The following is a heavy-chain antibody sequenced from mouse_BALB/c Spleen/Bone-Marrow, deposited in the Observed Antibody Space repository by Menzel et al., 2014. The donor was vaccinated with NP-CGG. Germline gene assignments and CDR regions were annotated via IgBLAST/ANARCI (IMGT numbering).Heavy chain of an antibody. CDR2: ILPGSGST. D-gene: IGHD2-1*01. Sequence: LQESGAELMKPGASVKISCKATGYTFRSHWVDWVKQRPGHGLEWIGEILPGSGSTYYNEKFKGKATFTADTSSNTAYMQLSSLTSEDSAVYYCARGGNFLWYFDVWGAGTTVTVSS. CDR3: ARGGNFLWYFDV. CDR1: GYTFRSHW. J-gene: IGHJ1*01. V-gene: IGHV1-9*01.